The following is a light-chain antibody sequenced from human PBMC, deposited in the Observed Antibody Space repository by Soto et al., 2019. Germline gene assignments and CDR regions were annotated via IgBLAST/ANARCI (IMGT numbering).Light chain of an antibody. CDR3: QQYNSWPLT. J-gene: IGKJ4*01. V-gene: IGKV3D-15*01. CDR2: DIF. Sequence: EIVMTQSPATLSVSPGERATLSCRASQSVGSDLAWYQQKPGQAPRLVIYDIFIRATGVPTRISGSGSGTEFTLTISSLQSEDFAVYYCQQYNSWPLTFGAGTKVEIK. CDR1: QSVGSD.